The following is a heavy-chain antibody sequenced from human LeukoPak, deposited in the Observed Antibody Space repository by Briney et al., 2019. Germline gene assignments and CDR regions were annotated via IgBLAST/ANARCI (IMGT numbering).Heavy chain of an antibody. CDR3: AKGDEVVGATIDY. J-gene: IGHJ4*02. V-gene: IGHV3-23*01. D-gene: IGHD1-26*01. CDR1: GFTFNKYA. CDR2: VNDRGTGT. Sequence: PGGSLRLSCAASGFTFNKYAMSWVRQAPGKGLEWVSTVNDRGTGTYYADSVKGRFTISRDNSKSTLSLQMNSLRAEDTAVYYCAKGDEVVGATIDYWGQGTLVTVSS.